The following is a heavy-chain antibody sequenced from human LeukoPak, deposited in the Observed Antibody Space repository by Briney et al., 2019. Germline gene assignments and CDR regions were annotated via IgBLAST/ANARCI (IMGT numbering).Heavy chain of an antibody. CDR2: IWYDGSNK. CDR1: GFTFSSYG. CDR3: ARDRYSSGWYGTDV. V-gene: IGHV3-33*01. Sequence: PGGSLRLSCAASGFTFSSYGMHWVRQAPGKGLEWVAVIWYDGSNKYYADSVKGRFTISRDNSKNTLYLQMNSLRAEDTAVYYCARDRYSSGWYGTDVWGQGTTVTVPS. J-gene: IGHJ6*02. D-gene: IGHD6-19*01.